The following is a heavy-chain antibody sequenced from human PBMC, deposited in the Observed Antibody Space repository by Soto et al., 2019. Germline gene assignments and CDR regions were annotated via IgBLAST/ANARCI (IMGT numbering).Heavy chain of an antibody. CDR2: ISGSGGST. V-gene: IGHV3-23*01. CDR1: QFTFSNYG. J-gene: IGHJ4*02. D-gene: IGHD5-12*01. CDR3: AKDLQRWLQLTFYYFDY. Sequence: PGGSLRLSCAASQFTFSNYGMNWVRQAPGKGLEWVSAISGSGGSTYYADSVKGRFTISRDNSKNTLYLQMNSLRAEDTAVYYCAKDLQRWLQLTFYYFDYWAQGTLVTVSS.